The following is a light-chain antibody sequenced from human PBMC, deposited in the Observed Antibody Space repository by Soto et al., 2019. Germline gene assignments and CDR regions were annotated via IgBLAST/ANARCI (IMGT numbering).Light chain of an antibody. CDR3: QQSYRSPYT. V-gene: IGKV1-39*01. J-gene: IGKJ2*01. CDR1: QSINIY. CDR2: GAS. Sequence: IQMTQSPSSLSASVGDSVTVTCRASQSINIYLNWYQQKPGKAPTLLIYGASSLQSGVPSRFNGGGSRTDFTLNISSLQPEDFATYSCQQSYRSPYTLSQGTTLEIK.